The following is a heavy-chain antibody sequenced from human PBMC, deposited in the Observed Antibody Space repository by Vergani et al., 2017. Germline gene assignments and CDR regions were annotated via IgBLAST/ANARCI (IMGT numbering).Heavy chain of an antibody. CDR3: ARGDMVRGVITSVYYYYYMDV. D-gene: IGHD3-10*01. Sequence: QVQLVQSGAEVKKPGASVKVSCKASGYTFTGYYMHWVRQAPGQGLEWMGWIIPIFGTANYAQKFQGRVTITADKSTSTAYMELSSLRSEATAVYYCARGDMVRGVITSVYYYYYMDVWGKGTTVTVSS. CDR2: IIPIFGTA. V-gene: IGHV1-69*06. CDR1: GYTFTGYY. J-gene: IGHJ6*03.